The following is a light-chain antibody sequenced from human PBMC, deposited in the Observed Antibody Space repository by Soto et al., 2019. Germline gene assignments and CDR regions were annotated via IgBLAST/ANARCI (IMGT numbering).Light chain of an antibody. Sequence: EIVLTQSPGTLSLSPGERATLSCRASQSVSSNYLAWYQQKPGQAPRLLIYGASTRATGTADRFSGSGSGTDFTLTISRLEPEDFAVYYCQHYGSSPWTFGQGTKVEIK. V-gene: IGKV3-20*01. CDR3: QHYGSSPWT. J-gene: IGKJ1*01. CDR1: QSVSSNY. CDR2: GAS.